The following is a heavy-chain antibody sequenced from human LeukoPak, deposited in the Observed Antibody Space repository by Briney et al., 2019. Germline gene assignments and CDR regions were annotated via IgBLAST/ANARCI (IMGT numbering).Heavy chain of an antibody. CDR1: GYTFTGYY. D-gene: IGHD3-9*01. Sequence: ASVKVSCKASGYTFTGYYMHWVRQAPGQGLEWMGWINPNTGGTNYAQKFQGRVTMTRDTSISTAYMELSRLRFDDTAVYYCARDGDIYDILTGYYSPLAFDFWGQGTMVTVSS. CDR3: ARDGDIYDILTGYYSPLAFDF. J-gene: IGHJ3*01. V-gene: IGHV1-2*02. CDR2: INPNTGGT.